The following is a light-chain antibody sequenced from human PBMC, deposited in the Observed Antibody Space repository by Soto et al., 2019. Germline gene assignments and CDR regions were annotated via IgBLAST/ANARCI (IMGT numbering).Light chain of an antibody. CDR3: QQYKSYSQFT. CDR1: QSVSSW. J-gene: IGKJ3*01. V-gene: IGKV1-5*03. Sequence: IRMTQAPSSFSASTGDRVTITCRASQSVSSWLAWYQQKPGEAPKLLIYKASTLESGVPSRFSGSGSGTDLTLTITSLQTDDLANYYCQQYKSYSQFTFGPGTKVDIK. CDR2: KAS.